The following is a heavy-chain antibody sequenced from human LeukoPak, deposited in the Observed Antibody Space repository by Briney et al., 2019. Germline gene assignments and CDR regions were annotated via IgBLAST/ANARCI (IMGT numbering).Heavy chain of an antibody. D-gene: IGHD1-26*01. CDR2: ISSNGGST. J-gene: IGHJ5*02. V-gene: IGHV3-64*01. Sequence: GGSLRLSCAASGFTFSSYAMHWVRQAPGKGLEYVSAISSNGGSTYYANSVKGRFTISRDNSKNTPYLQMGSLRAEDMAVYYCARDNSVGDYAWWFDPWGQGTLVTVSS. CDR3: ARDNSVGDYAWWFDP. CDR1: GFTFSSYA.